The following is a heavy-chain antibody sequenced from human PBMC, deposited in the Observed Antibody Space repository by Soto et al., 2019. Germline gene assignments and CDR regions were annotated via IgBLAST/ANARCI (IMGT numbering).Heavy chain of an antibody. D-gene: IGHD3-3*01. J-gene: IGHJ6*03. CDR3: ASKSDFWSGYTPPSYMDV. V-gene: IGHV3-7*01. CDR2: IKQDGSEK. Sequence: GGSLRLSCAASGFTFSSYWMSWVRQAPGKGLEWVANIKQDGSEKYYVDSVKGRFTISRDNAKNSLYLQMNSLRAEDTAVYYCASKSDFWSGYTPPSYMDVWGKGTTVTVSS. CDR1: GFTFSSYW.